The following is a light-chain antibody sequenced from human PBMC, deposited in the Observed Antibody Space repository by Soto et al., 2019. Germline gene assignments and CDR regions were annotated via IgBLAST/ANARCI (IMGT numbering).Light chain of an antibody. J-gene: IGKJ1*01. CDR2: DAS. CDR1: QDISNY. V-gene: IGKV1-33*01. Sequence: DIQMTQSPSSLSASVRDRVTITCHASQDISNYLNWYQQKPGKAPKLLICDASNLEPGVPSRFSGSGSGTDFTFTISSLQPDDFATYYCQQYNSYPWTFGQGTKVDIK. CDR3: QQYNSYPWT.